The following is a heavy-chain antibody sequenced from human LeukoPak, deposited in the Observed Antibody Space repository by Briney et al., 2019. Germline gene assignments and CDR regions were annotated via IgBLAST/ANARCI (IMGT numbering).Heavy chain of an antibody. CDR2: IIPIFGTA. CDR1: GGTFSSYA. J-gene: IGHJ1*01. D-gene: IGHD2-15*01. V-gene: IGHV1-69*05. Sequence: GASVKVSCKASGGTFSSYAISWVRQAPGQGLEWMGGIIPIFGTANYAQKLQGRVTITTDESTSTAYMELSSLRSEDTAVYYCARDPGGSCYGGCSEYFQHWGQGTLVTVSS. CDR3: ARDPGGSCYGGCSEYFQH.